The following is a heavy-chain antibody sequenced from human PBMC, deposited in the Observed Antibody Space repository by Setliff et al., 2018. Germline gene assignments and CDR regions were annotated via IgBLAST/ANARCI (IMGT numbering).Heavy chain of an antibody. CDR3: AREQWLDPPGYYYMDV. J-gene: IGHJ6*03. V-gene: IGHV4-4*07. CDR2: IYIGGSA. CDR1: GGSISSYY. D-gene: IGHD6-19*01. Sequence: SETLSLTCTVPGGSISSYYWSWIRQPAGKGLEWIGHIYIGGSANYNPSLKCRVTMSIDTSKNQFSLKLNSVTAAAMAVYYFAREQWLDPPGYYYMDVWAKETTVTVS.